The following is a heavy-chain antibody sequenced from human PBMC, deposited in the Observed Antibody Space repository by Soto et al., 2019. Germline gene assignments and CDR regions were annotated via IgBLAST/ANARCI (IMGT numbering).Heavy chain of an antibody. J-gene: IGHJ5*02. D-gene: IGHD3-22*01. CDR1: GGSTGSYY. CDR2: IYYSGSM. CDR3: ARPYSDSSGYSLDP. Sequence: QVHLQESGPGLVRPSETLSLSCTVSGGSTGSYYWSWIRQPPGKGLEWIGYIYYSGSMNYNPPVTSRVIISDDTSKNQTFLRLSSLTAAATAVYYCARPYSDSSGYSLDPWGQGILVTVSS. V-gene: IGHV4-59*01.